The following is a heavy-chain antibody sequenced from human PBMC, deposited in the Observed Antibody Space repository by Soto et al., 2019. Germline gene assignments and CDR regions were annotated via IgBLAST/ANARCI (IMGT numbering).Heavy chain of an antibody. D-gene: IGHD3-10*01. CDR3: PRGRFLRQAGRGVRNWFDP. V-gene: IGHV1-8*01. CDR1: GYTFTGYD. CDR2: MNPNSGDT. J-gene: IGHJ5*02. Sequence: QVQLAQSGAEVKKPGASVKVSCKTSGYTFTGYDINWVRQATGRGLEWMGWMNPNSGDTGYAQKHQGRVTITRNTSINTAYLELSRLSADATAVYYFPRGRFLRQAGRGVRNWFDPWGQGTPVSVSA.